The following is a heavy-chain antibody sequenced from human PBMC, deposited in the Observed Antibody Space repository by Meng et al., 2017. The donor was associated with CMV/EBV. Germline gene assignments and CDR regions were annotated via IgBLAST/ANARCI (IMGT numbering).Heavy chain of an antibody. V-gene: IGHV3-21*01. CDR2: ISSSSSYI. D-gene: IGHD5-12*01. Sequence: GGSLRLSCAASGFTFSSYSMNWVRQAPGKGLEWVSSISSSSSYIYHADSVKGRFTISRDNTKNSLYLQMNSLRAEDTAVYYCAKDRLRMGWSGSDTEIDYWGQGTLVTSPQ. J-gene: IGHJ4*02. CDR1: GFTFSSYS. CDR3: AKDRLRMGWSGSDTEIDY.